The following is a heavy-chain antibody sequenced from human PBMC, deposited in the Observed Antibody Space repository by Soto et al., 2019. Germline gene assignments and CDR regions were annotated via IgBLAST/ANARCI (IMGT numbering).Heavy chain of an antibody. D-gene: IGHD3-16*01. CDR3: ARRWGDYFDY. CDR2: IYYSGST. Sequence: QVQLQESGPGLVKPSETLSLTCTVSGGSISSYYWSWIRQPPGKGLEWIGYIYYSGSTNYNPSLKNRLTLSVDTSKNQFSLKLSSVTAADTAVYYCARRWGDYFDYWGQGTLVTVSS. CDR1: GGSISSYY. J-gene: IGHJ4*02. V-gene: IGHV4-59*08.